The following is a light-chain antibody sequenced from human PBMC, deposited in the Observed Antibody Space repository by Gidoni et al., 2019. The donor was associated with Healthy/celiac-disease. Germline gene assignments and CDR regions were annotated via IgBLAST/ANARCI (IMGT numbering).Light chain of an antibody. V-gene: IGKV3-20*01. Sequence: ELVLTQSPGTLALSPGERATLSCRASQSVNSSYLAWYQQKPGQAPRLLIYGASSRATGIPDRFSGSGAGTDFTLNISRLEAEDVAVYYCQQYGSSLYTFGQGTKLEIK. CDR1: QSVNSSY. CDR2: GAS. CDR3: QQYGSSLYT. J-gene: IGKJ2*01.